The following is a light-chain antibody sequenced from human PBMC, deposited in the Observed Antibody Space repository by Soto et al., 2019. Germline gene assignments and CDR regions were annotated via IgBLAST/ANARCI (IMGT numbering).Light chain of an antibody. CDR1: SSDVGGYNY. CDR3: SSYTSSSTYV. Sequence: SVLTQPASVSWSPGHSITISCTGTSSDVGGYNYVSWYQQHPGKAPKLMIYDVSNRPSGVSNRFSGSKSGNTASLTISGLQAEDEADYYCSSYTSSSTYVFGNGTKVTVL. J-gene: IGLJ1*01. V-gene: IGLV2-14*01. CDR2: DVS.